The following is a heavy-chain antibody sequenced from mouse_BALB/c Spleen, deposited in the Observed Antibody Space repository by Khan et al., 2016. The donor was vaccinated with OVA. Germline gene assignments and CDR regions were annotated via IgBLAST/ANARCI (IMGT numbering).Heavy chain of an antibody. J-gene: IGHJ4*01. CDR3: TRAYYRYDGYYAMDY. V-gene: IGHV2-6-4*01. Sequence: VQLQQSGPGLVAPSQSLSITCTVSGFSLSRYNVHWVRQPPGKGLEWLGMIWGGGGTDYTSALKSRLSISKDESKRQDFLKMNSLQTDDTAMYYCTRAYYRYDGYYAMDYWGQGTSVTVSS. CDR2: IWGGGGT. D-gene: IGHD2-14*01. CDR1: GFSLSRYN.